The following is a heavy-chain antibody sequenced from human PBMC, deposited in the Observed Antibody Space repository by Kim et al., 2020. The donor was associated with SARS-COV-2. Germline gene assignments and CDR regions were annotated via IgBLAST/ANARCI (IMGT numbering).Heavy chain of an antibody. CDR3: AGDQAMDDSFCFDY. J-gene: IGHJ4*02. Sequence: AQKFQERVTMTTDMSTSTAYMELSSLRSDDTAVYYCAGDQAMDDSFCFDYWGQGTLVTVSS. V-gene: IGHV1-58*01. D-gene: IGHD1-1*01.